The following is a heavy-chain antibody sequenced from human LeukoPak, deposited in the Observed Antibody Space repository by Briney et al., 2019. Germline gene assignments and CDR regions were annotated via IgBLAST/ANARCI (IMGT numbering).Heavy chain of an antibody. V-gene: IGHV4-59*01. CDR1: GASISSDY. J-gene: IGHJ4*02. D-gene: IGHD3-22*01. CDR3: ARAGNYYYSSGYYSHFDY. CDR2: VYHSGST. Sequence: SETLSLTCTVSGASISSDYWNWIRQPPGKGLEWIGHVYHSGSTNYNPTLKSRVTISVDTSKNQFSLKLSSVTAADTAVYYCARAGNYYYSSGYYSHFDYWGQGTLVTVSS.